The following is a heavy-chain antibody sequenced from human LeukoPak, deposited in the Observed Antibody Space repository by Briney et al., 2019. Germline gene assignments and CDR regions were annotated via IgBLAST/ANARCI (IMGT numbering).Heavy chain of an antibody. D-gene: IGHD6-19*01. V-gene: IGHV1-2*06. J-gene: IGHJ4*02. Sequence: ASVKVSCKATGHTFTGYYMHWVRQAPGQGLEWMGRINPNSGGTNYAQKFQGRVTMTRDTSISTAYMELSRLRSDDTAVYYCATGEYSSVFDYWGQGTLVTVSS. CDR2: INPNSGGT. CDR1: GHTFTGYY. CDR3: ATGEYSSVFDY.